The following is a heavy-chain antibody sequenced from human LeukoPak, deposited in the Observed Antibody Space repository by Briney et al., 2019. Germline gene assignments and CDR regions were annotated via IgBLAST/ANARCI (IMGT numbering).Heavy chain of an antibody. D-gene: IGHD4-17*01. J-gene: IGHJ4*02. V-gene: IGHV3-33*06. CDR3: AKDASDFGDSYFDH. Sequence: PGGSLRLSCKASGFNFNNYGMHWVRQAPGKGLEWVAALWFDGSHEYYADSVKGRFTISRDNFKNTLFMEMNALTAGDTAIYYCAKDASDFGDSYFDHWGQGTPVTVSS. CDR2: LWFDGSHE. CDR1: GFNFNNYG.